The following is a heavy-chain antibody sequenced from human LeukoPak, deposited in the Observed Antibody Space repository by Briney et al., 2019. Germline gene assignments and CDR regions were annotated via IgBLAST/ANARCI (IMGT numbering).Heavy chain of an antibody. CDR2: INIYNGNT. V-gene: IGHV1-18*01. D-gene: IGHD3-22*01. CDR3: ARDYYDSSGYYYDAFDI. J-gene: IGHJ3*02. Sequence: ASVKVSCKASGYTFTSYGISWVRQAPGQGLEWMGWINIYNGNTNCAQKLQGRVTMTTDTSTNTAYMELGSLRSDDTAVYYCARDYYDSSGYYYDAFDIWGQGTMVTVSS. CDR1: GYTFTSYG.